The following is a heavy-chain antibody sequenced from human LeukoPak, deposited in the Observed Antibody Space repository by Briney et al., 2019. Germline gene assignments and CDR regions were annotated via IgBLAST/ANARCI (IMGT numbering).Heavy chain of an antibody. CDR2: INHSGST. D-gene: IGHD3-10*01. V-gene: IGHV4-34*01. CDR1: GGSFSGYY. Sequence: SETLSLTCAVYGGSFSGYYWSWIRQPPGKGLEWIGEINHSGSTNYNPSLKSRDTISVDTSKNQFSLKLSSVTAADTAVYYCASERGAIDYWGQGTLVTVSS. CDR3: ASERGAIDY. J-gene: IGHJ4*02.